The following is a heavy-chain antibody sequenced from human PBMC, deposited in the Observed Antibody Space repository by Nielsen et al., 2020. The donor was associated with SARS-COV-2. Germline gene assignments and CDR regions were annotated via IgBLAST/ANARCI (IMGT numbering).Heavy chain of an antibody. V-gene: IGHV4-59*01. Sequence: SETLSLTCTVSGGSISSYYWSWIRQPPGKGLEWIGYIYYSGSTNYNPSLKSRVTISVDTSKNQFSLKLSSVTAADTAVYYCARESSSWYANFDYWGQGTLVTVSS. J-gene: IGHJ4*02. CDR1: GGSISSYY. CDR3: ARESSSWYANFDY. CDR2: IYYSGST. D-gene: IGHD6-13*01.